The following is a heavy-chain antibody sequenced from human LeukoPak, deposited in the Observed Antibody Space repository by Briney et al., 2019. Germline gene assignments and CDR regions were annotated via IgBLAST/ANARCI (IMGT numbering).Heavy chain of an antibody. CDR3: AKLGVVITNAFDI. D-gene: IGHD3-22*01. V-gene: IGHV3-9*01. Sequence: GGSLRLCCAASGFTFDAYAMDWVRQAPGKGLDWFSGISWNSGSIGYADSVKGRFTISRDNAKNSLYLQMNSLRAEDTALYYCAKLGVVITNAFDIWGQGTMVTVSS. J-gene: IGHJ3*02. CDR1: GFTFDAYA. CDR2: ISWNSGSI.